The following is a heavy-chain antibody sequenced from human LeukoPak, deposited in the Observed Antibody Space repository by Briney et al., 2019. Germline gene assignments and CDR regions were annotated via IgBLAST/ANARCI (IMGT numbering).Heavy chain of an antibody. D-gene: IGHD6-19*01. CDR3: VRQKGSSHYMDD. V-gene: IGHV5-51*01. Sequence: GESLKISCKGSGYSFNTYWIAWVRQTTGKGLEWMGVIYPGDSDTRYSPSFQGQVTFSVDKSITTANMQWSSLKAADTAMYYCVRQKGSSHYMDDWGKGTMVTVSS. CDR1: GYSFNTYW. J-gene: IGHJ6*03. CDR2: IYPGDSDT.